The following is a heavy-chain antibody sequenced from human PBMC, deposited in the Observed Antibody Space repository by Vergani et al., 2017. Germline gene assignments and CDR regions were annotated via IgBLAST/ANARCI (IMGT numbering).Heavy chain of an antibody. D-gene: IGHD3-22*01. CDR1: GGTFSSYT. J-gene: IGHJ4*02. V-gene: IGHV1-69*08. CDR3: ARDHYDSSGYYY. Sequence: QVQLLQSGAEVKKPGSSVKVSCKASGGTFSSYTISWVRQAPGQGLEWIGRIIPILGIANYAQKFQGRVTITEDKSTSTAYMELSSLRSEDTAVYYCARDHYDSSGYYYWGQGTLVTVSS. CDR2: IIPILGIA.